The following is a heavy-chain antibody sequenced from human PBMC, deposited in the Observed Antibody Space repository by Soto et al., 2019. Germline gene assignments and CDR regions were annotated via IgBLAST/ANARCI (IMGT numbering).Heavy chain of an antibody. D-gene: IGHD6-19*01. V-gene: IGHV2-5*02. CDR2: VYWDGNK. CDR3: AHFDTKVSTGYFDP. Sequence: GSTLVNPTQTLTLTCTFSGFSLTTAGVGVVWIRQPPGRALEWLALVYWDGNKHYSPSLQSRATMTTDTSKNHVVLTVTNMDPVDTATYHCAHFDTKVSTGYFDPWGQGVLVTVSS. J-gene: IGHJ5*02. CDR1: GFSLTTAGVG.